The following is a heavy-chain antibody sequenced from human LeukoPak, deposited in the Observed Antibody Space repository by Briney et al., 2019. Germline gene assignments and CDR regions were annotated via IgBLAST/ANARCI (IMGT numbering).Heavy chain of an antibody. D-gene: IGHD1-1*01. J-gene: IGHJ4*02. CDR3: AREGVDWNHSVYYFDY. V-gene: IGHV1-2*02. Sequence: ASGKVSCKSSVYTFTGYYMHWVRQAAGQGLEWMGWIHPNSGGTNYAQRFQGRVTMTRDTSISTAYMELSRLRSDDTAVYYCAREGVDWNHSVYYFDYWGQGTLVTVSS. CDR1: VYTFTGYY. CDR2: IHPNSGGT.